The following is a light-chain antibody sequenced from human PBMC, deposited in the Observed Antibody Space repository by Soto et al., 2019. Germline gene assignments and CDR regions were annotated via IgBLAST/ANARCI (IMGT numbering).Light chain of an antibody. J-gene: IGKJ2*01. CDR2: WAS. CDR3: QQYDGTPPT. Sequence: EIVMTQSPEFLSVSLGETATINSKSTQTVLHDTDSRNYLSWFQQKPGQPPNLLISWASTRESGVPARFSGSGSETDFTLTISDLQAEDVAVYYCQQYDGTPPTFGQGSKLDIK. CDR1: QTVLHDTDSRNY. V-gene: IGKV4-1*01.